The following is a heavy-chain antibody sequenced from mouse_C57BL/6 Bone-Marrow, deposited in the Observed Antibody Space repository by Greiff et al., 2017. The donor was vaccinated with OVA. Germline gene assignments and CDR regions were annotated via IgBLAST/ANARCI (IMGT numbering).Heavy chain of an antibody. D-gene: IGHD1-1*01. Sequence: VHVKQSGPELVKPGASVKISCKASGYSFTDYNMNWVKQRNGKSLEWIGVINPNYGTTSYNQKFKGKATLTVDQSASTAYMQLNSLTSEDSAVYYCAFYYGRSYRYFDVWGTGTTVTVSS. CDR3: AFYYGRSYRYFDV. J-gene: IGHJ1*03. CDR2: INPNYGTT. V-gene: IGHV1-39*01. CDR1: GYSFTDYN.